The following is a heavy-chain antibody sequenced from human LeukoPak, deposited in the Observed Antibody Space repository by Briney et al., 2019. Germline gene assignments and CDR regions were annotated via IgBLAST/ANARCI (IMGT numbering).Heavy chain of an antibody. CDR2: ISSSSSYI. D-gene: IGHD6-19*01. CDR3: ARADSSGWYLDY. Sequence: GRSLRLSCAASGFTFSSYSMNWVRQAPGKGLEWVSSISSSSSYIYYADSVKGRFTISRDNAKNSLYLQMNSLRAEDTAVYYCARADSSGWYLDYWGQGTLVTVSS. J-gene: IGHJ4*02. CDR1: GFTFSSYS. V-gene: IGHV3-21*01.